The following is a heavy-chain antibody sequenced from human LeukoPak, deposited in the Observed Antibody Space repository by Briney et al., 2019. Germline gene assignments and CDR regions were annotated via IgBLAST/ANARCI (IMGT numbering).Heavy chain of an antibody. CDR3: ASGEAQRDVWGRTNWFDP. Sequence: PSETLSLTCTVSGGSISSSSYYWGWIRQPPGKGLEWIGSIYYSGSTYYNPSLKSRVTISVDTSKNQFSLKLSSVTAADTAVYYCASGEAQRDVWGRTNWFDPWGQGTLVTVSS. CDR1: GGSISSSSYY. J-gene: IGHJ5*02. D-gene: IGHD3-16*01. CDR2: IYYSGST. V-gene: IGHV4-39*07.